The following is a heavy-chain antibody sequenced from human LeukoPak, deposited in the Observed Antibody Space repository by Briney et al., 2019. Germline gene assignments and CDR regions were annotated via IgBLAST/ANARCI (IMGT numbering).Heavy chain of an antibody. V-gene: IGHV3-53*01. CDR3: AKEQRSLGWSGYEAFDI. J-gene: IGHJ3*02. D-gene: IGHD3-3*01. CDR1: GFTVNNNY. Sequence: GGSLRLSCAASGFTVNNNYMSWVRQAPGKGLEWVSIIYSGGSTYYADSVKGRFTISRDNSKNTLYLQMNSLRAEDTAVYYCAKEQRSLGWSGYEAFDIWGQGTMVTVSS. CDR2: IYSGGST.